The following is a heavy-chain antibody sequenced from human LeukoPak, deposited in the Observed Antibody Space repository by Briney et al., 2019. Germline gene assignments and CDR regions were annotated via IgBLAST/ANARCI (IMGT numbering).Heavy chain of an antibody. J-gene: IGHJ4*02. CDR1: GDSISSGSYY. CDR2: IYTSEST. V-gene: IGHV4-61*02. Sequence: SETLSLTCTVSGDSISSGSYYWSWIRQPAGKGLEWIGRIYTSESTNYNPSLKSRVTISVDTSKNQFSLKLSSVTAADTAVYYCARGRRRMVRGTLFDYWGQGTLVTVSS. CDR3: ARGRRRMVRGTLFDY. D-gene: IGHD3-10*01.